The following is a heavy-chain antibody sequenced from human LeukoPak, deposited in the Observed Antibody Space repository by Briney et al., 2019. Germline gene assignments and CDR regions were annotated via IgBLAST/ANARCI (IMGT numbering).Heavy chain of an antibody. J-gene: IGHJ4*02. CDR3: ARGPPYGSRSDYFDY. V-gene: IGHV3-7*01. Sequence: GGSLRLSCAASGFTFSNNWMTWVCQAPGKGLEWVASVKKDASEKYYVDSVKGRFTISRDNAKNSLYLQMSSLRVEDTAVYYCARGPPYGSRSDYFDYWGQGTLVTVSA. CDR1: GFTFSNNW. CDR2: VKKDASEK. D-gene: IGHD3-10*01.